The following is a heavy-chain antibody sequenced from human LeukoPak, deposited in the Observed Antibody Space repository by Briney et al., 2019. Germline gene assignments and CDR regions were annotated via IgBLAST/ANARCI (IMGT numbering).Heavy chain of an antibody. J-gene: IGHJ6*02. CDR1: GFSLTTYE. D-gene: IGHD3-10*02. Sequence: GGSLRLSCAASGFSLTTYEMNWVRQAPGKGLEWVSTISDNGRSTHYADSVKGRFTISRDNSKNTLDLQMNSLKAEDTAIYYCAKDVRPGGGGMDVWGQGTTVTVSS. V-gene: IGHV3-23*01. CDR2: ISDNGRST. CDR3: AKDVRPGGGGMDV.